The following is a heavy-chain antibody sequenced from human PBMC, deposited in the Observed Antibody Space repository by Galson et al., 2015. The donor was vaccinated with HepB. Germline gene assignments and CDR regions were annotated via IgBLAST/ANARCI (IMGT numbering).Heavy chain of an antibody. J-gene: IGHJ6*02. V-gene: IGHV3-23*01. CDR2: ISGSGDST. Sequence: SLRLSCAASGFTFSSFAMSWVRQAPGKGLEWVSAISGSGDSTNYADSVKGRFTISRDSSRNTGYLQMNSLRAEDTALYYCAKNRGFSNTYGMDVWGQGTTVTVSS. CDR3: AKNRGFSNTYGMDV. CDR1: GFTFSSFA. D-gene: IGHD2/OR15-2a*01.